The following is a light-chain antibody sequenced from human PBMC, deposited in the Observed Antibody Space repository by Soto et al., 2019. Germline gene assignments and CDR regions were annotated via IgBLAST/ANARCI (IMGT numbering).Light chain of an antibody. CDR1: QSVSSN. J-gene: IGKJ1*01. CDR2: GAS. Sequence: IVLTQSPATLSVSPGERATLSCRASQSVSSNLAWYQQKPGQAPRLLIYGASYRAAGIPDRFSGSGSGTDFTLTISRLEPEDFALYYCQQYGSSPWTCGQGTKVDIK. CDR3: QQYGSSPWT. V-gene: IGKV3-20*01.